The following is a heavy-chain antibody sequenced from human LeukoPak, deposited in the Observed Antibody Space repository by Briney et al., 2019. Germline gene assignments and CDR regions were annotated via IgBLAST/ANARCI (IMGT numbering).Heavy chain of an antibody. V-gene: IGHV3-48*03. CDR3: ARGYYYGSGTLGPFDP. J-gene: IGHJ5*02. CDR1: GFTFNSYE. Sequence: GGSLRLSCAASGFTFNSYEMNWVRQAPGKGLEWVSYISGSGSMIYYADSVKGRFTISRDNAKNSLYLQMNSLRAEDTAVYYCARGYYYGSGTLGPFDPWGQGTLVTVSS. D-gene: IGHD3-10*01. CDR2: ISGSGSMI.